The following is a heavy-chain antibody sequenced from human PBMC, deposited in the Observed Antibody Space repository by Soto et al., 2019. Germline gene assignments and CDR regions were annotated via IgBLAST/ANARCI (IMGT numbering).Heavy chain of an antibody. CDR1: GYTFTGYY. Sequence: ASVKVSCKASGYTFTGYYMHWVRQAPGQGLEWMGWINPNSGGTNYAQKFQGWVTMTRDTSISTAYMELSRLRSDDTAVYYCAREGRGSVFWSGHYDYYYMHVPGKATTVSVSS. D-gene: IGHD3-3*01. CDR3: AREGRGSVFWSGHYDYYYMHV. J-gene: IGHJ6*03. CDR2: INPNSGGT. V-gene: IGHV1-2*04.